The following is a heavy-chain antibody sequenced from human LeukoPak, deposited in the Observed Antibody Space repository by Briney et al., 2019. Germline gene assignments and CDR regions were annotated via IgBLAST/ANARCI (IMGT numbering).Heavy chain of an antibody. CDR2: IYYSGST. CDR1: GGSISSYY. J-gene: IGHJ4*02. D-gene: IGHD1-26*01. V-gene: IGHV4-59*08. Sequence: SETLSLTCTVSGGSISSYYWSWIRQPPGKGLEWIAYIYYSGSTNYNPSLKSRVTISVDTSRTQFSLRLSSVTAADTAEYYCARLSGSYWGPFDYWGQGTLVTVSS. CDR3: ARLSGSYWGPFDY.